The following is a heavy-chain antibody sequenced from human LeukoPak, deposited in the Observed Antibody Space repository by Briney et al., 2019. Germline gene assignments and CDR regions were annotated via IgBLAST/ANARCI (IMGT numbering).Heavy chain of an antibody. J-gene: IGHJ5*02. CDR3: ASEIIVVVPAAKYNWFDP. Sequence: SETLSLTCTVSGYSISSGYYWGWIRQPPGKGLEWIGSIYYSGSTYYNPSLKSRVTISVDTSKNQFSLKLSSVTAADTAVYYCASEIIVVVPAAKYNWFDPWGQGTLVTVSS. D-gene: IGHD2-2*01. V-gene: IGHV4-38-2*02. CDR2: IYYSGST. CDR1: GYSISSGYY.